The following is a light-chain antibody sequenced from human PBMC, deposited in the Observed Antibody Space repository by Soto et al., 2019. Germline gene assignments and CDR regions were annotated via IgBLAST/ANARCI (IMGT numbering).Light chain of an antibody. Sequence: EIVLTQSPGTLSLSPGERATLSCRASQSVSANYLAWYQQKPGQAPRLLIYAASTRATGIPDMFSGSGSGTDFTLTISRLEPDDFAVYYCQQYGSSPQTFGQGTTLEIK. J-gene: IGKJ2*01. CDR3: QQYGSSPQT. CDR2: AAS. CDR1: QSVSANY. V-gene: IGKV3-20*01.